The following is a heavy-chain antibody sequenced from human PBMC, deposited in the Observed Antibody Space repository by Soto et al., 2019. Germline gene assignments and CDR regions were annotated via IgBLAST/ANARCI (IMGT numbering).Heavy chain of an antibody. CDR1: GFIFNTYG. CDR3: AKAQRGSGTHFDY. CDR2: ISYDGSNK. D-gene: IGHD3-16*01. Sequence: GGSLRLSCAASGFIFNTYGMHWVRQAPGKGLAWVAAISYDGSNKYYPDSVKGRFTISRDNSKNTLYLQMNSLGAEDTAVYYCAKAQRGSGTHFDYWGQGTLVTVSS. J-gene: IGHJ4*02. V-gene: IGHV3-30*18.